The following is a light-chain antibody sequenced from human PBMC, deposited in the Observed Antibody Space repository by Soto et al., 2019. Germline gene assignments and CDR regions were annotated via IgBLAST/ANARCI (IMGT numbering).Light chain of an antibody. J-gene: IGLJ1*01. CDR3: SSYTNINTRACV. V-gene: IGLV2-14*01. CDR1: SGDIGSYNR. CDR2: EVT. Sequence: QSVLTQPASVSGSPGQSITISCTGTSGDIGSYNRVSWYQQHPGKAPKLIIYEVTDRPSGVSNRFSGSESGNTASLTISGLQAEDEAEYYCSSYTNINTRACVFGTGTKVTV.